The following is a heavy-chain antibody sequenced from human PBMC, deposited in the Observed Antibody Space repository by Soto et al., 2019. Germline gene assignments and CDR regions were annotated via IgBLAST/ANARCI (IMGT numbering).Heavy chain of an antibody. CDR3: ARPRPTYADAFDI. J-gene: IGHJ3*02. V-gene: IGHV5-51*01. Sequence: GESLKISCKGSGYSFTSYWISWVRQMPGKGLEWMGIIYPGDSDTRYSPSFQGQVTISADKSISTAYLQWSSLKASDTAMYYCARPRPTYADAFDIWGQGTMVTVSS. CDR2: IYPGDSDT. CDR1: GYSFTSYW. D-gene: IGHD2-8*01.